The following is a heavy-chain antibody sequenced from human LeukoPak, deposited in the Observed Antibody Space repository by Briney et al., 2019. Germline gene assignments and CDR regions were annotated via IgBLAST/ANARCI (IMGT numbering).Heavy chain of an antibody. V-gene: IGHV3-7*01. CDR1: GFTFRSYW. J-gene: IGHJ4*02. Sequence: PGGSLRLSCAASGFTFRSYWMSWVRQAPGKGLEWVANINEGGSVKYYADSVKGRFTISRDHAKNSLYGQMNSLRDEDTAVYYCARVGYSGWNLEYWGQGTLVTVSS. CDR2: INEGGSVK. CDR3: ARVGYSGWNLEY. D-gene: IGHD5-12*01.